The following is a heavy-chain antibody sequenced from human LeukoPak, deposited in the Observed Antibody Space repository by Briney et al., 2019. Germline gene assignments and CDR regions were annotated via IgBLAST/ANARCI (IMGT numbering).Heavy chain of an antibody. CDR1: GFTFSSYG. CDR3: AKDRTVAAAGIYYYYMDV. J-gene: IGHJ6*03. D-gene: IGHD6-13*01. CDR2: IWYDGSNK. Sequence: GGSLRLSCAASGFTFSSYGMHWVRQAPGKGLEWVAVIWYDGSNKYYADSVKGRFTISRDNSKNTLYLQMNSLRAEDTAVYYCAKDRTVAAAGIYYYYMDVWGKGATVTVSS. V-gene: IGHV3-33*06.